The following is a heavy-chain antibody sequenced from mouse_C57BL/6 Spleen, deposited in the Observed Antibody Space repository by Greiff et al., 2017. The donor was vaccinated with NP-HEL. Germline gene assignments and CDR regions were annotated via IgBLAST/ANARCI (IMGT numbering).Heavy chain of an antibody. J-gene: IGHJ1*03. CDR1: GFTFSSYA. V-gene: IGHV5-9-1*02. CDR3: TREGGYYGSSFYWYFDV. D-gene: IGHD1-1*01. Sequence: EVKLMESGEGLVKPGGSLKLSCAASGFTFSSYAMSWVRQTPEKRLEWVAYISSGGDYIYYADTVKGRFTISRDNARNTLYLQMSSLKSEDTAMYYCTREGGYYGSSFYWYFDVWGTGTTVTVSS. CDR2: ISSGGDYI.